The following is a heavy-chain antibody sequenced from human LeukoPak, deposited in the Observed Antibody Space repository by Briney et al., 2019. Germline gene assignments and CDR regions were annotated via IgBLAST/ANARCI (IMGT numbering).Heavy chain of an antibody. Sequence: SETLSLTCTVSGGSISSSSYYWGWIRQPPGKGLEWIGSIYYSGSTYYNPSLKSRVTISVDTSKNQFSLKLSSVTAADTAVYYCARLGGSGSYTVRKYYYYYMDVWGKGTTVTVSS. J-gene: IGHJ6*03. CDR1: GGSISSSSYY. CDR2: IYYSGST. CDR3: ARLGGSGSYTVRKYYYYYMDV. V-gene: IGHV4-39*01. D-gene: IGHD3-10*01.